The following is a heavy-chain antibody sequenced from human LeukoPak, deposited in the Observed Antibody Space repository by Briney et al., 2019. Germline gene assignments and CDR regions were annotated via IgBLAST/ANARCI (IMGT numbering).Heavy chain of an antibody. CDR1: GFTFSSYA. CDR3: AKGSYYHGSGRYFDY. D-gene: IGHD3-10*01. J-gene: IGHJ4*02. CDR2: ISGSGGAT. V-gene: IGHV3-23*01. Sequence: GGSLRLSCAASGFTFSSYAMNWVRQAPGKGLEWVSAISGSGGATYYADSVKGRFTMSRDNSKNTLYLQMNSLRAEDTAVYYCAKGSYYHGSGRYFDYWGQGTLVTVSS.